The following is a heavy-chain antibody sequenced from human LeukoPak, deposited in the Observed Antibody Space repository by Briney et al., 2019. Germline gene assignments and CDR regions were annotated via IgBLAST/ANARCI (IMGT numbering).Heavy chain of an antibody. J-gene: IGHJ6*02. CDR1: GGSISSSNW. V-gene: IGHV4-4*02. Sequence: SGTLSLTCAVSGGSISSSNWWSWVRQPPGKGLEWIGEIYHSGSTNYNPSLKSRVTISVDKSKNQFSLKLSSVTAADTAVYYCARDGGAYYYGSGSRPYGMDVWGQGTTVTVSS. CDR3: ARDGGAYYYGSGSRPYGMDV. CDR2: IYHSGST. D-gene: IGHD3-10*01.